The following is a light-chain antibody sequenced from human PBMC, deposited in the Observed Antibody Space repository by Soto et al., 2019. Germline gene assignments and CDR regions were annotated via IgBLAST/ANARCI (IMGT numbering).Light chain of an antibody. CDR2: STT. CDR3: LLYYGGSYV. Sequence: VVTQEPSLTVAPGGPVTLTCASSTGPVTSGFYPHWVQQKPGQAPRTLIYSTTNKPSWTPARFSGSLLGGKAALTLSGVQPEDEGDYYCLLYYGGSYVFGAGAKVTVL. V-gene: IGLV7-43*01. J-gene: IGLJ1*01. CDR1: TGPVTSGFY.